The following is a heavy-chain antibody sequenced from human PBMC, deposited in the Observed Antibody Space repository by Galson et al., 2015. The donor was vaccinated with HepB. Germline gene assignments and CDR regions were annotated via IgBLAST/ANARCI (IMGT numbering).Heavy chain of an antibody. J-gene: IGHJ3*02. CDR2: ITSGDVNT. D-gene: IGHD3-3*01. CDR1: GFTFSSYA. Sequence: SLRLSCAASGFTFSSYAMSWVRLAPGKGLEWVSGITSGDVNTYYAEPVRGRFTISRDNSKNTLFLQVNSLRAEDTAVYYCAKDLRSAPRGTFDIWGQGTKVTVSS. V-gene: IGHV3-23*01. CDR3: AKDLRSAPRGTFDI.